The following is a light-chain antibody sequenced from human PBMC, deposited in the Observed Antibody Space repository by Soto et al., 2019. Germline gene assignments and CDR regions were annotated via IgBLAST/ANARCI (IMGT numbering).Light chain of an antibody. CDR3: SSYAGKHFV. J-gene: IGLJ1*01. V-gene: IGLV2-8*01. Sequence: QSVLTQPPSASGSPGQSVTISCTGTSSDVGAYNLVSWYQQRPGKAPKLMIYDVSARPSGVPDRFSGSKSGNTASLTVSGLQAEDEADYFCSSYAGKHFVFATGTKVTVL. CDR2: DVS. CDR1: SSDVGAYNL.